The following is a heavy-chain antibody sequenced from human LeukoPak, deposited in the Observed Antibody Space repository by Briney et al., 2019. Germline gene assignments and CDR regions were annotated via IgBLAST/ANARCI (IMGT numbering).Heavy chain of an antibody. CDR2: MNPNSGNT. V-gene: IGHV1-8*01. CDR1: GYTFTSYD. CDR3: ARGFDSSSWYYFDY. J-gene: IGHJ4*02. Sequence: ASVKVSCKASGYTFTSYDINWVRQATGQGLEWMGWMNPNSGNTGYAQKFQGRVTMTRDMSTSTVYMELSSLRSEDTAVYYCARGFDSSSWYYFDYWGQGTLVTVSS. D-gene: IGHD6-13*01.